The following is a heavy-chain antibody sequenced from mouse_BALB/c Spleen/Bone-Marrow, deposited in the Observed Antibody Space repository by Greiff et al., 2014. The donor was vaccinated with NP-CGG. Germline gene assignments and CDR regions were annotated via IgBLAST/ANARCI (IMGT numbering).Heavy chain of an antibody. CDR2: IYPYNGGT. CDR3: ARSYGNWYFDV. D-gene: IGHD2-10*02. CDR1: GYTFTDYN. J-gene: IGHJ1*01. V-gene: IGHV1S29*02. Sequence: VHVKQSGPELVKPEASVKISCKASGYTFTDYNMHWVKQSHGKSLEWIGYIYPYNGGTGYNQKFKSKATLTVDNSSSTAYMELRSLTSEDSAVYYCARSYGNWYFDVWGAGTTVTVSS.